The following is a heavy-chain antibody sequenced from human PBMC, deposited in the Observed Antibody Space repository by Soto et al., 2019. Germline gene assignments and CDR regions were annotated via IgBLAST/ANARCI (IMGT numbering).Heavy chain of an antibody. CDR3: ARLPGYDFWSGYYDYYYGMDV. J-gene: IGHJ6*02. CDR2: IYYSGST. Sequence: KPSETLSLTCTVSGGSISSSSYYWGWIRQPPGKGLEWIGSIYYSGSTYYNPSLKSRVTISVDTSKNQFSLKLSSVTAADTAVYYCARLPGYDFWSGYYDYYYGMDVWGQGTTVTVSS. D-gene: IGHD3-3*01. V-gene: IGHV4-39*01. CDR1: GGSISSSSYY.